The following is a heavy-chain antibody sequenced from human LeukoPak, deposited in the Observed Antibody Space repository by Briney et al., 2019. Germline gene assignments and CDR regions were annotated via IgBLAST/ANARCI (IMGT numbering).Heavy chain of an antibody. CDR2: IRYDGSNK. CDR3: AKGPEYQLLWRGGADY. Sequence: PGGSLGLSCAASGFTFSSYGMHWVRQAPGKGLEWVAFIRYDGSNKYYADSVKGRFTISRDNSKNTLYLQMNSLRAEDTAVYYCAKGPEYQLLWRGGADYWGQGTLVTVSS. J-gene: IGHJ4*02. CDR1: GFTFSSYG. V-gene: IGHV3-30*02. D-gene: IGHD2-2*01.